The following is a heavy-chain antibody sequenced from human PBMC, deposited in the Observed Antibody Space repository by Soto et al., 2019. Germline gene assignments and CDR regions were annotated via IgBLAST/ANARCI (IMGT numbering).Heavy chain of an antibody. J-gene: IGHJ6*02. Sequence: SVKVSCKASGFTFTSSAMQWVRQARGQRLEWIGWIVVGSGNTNYAQKFQERVTITRDMSTSTAYMELSSLRSEDTAVYYCARSQCSSTSGEIYSYYYYGIDFWGQGTTVTVAS. CDR3: ARSQCSSTSGEIYSYYYYGIDF. V-gene: IGHV1-58*02. D-gene: IGHD2-2*01. CDR1: GFTFTSSA. CDR2: IVVGSGNT.